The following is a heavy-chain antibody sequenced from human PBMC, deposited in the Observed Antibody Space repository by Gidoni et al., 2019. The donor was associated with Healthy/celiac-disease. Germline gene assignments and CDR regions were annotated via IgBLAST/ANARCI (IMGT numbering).Heavy chain of an antibody. CDR1: GFTFSSYA. J-gene: IGHJ4*02. D-gene: IGHD3-22*01. CDR2: ISYDGSNK. V-gene: IGHV3-30-3*01. CDR3: ARDLYYDSSGYYPQVGY. Sequence: QVQLVESGGGVVQPGRSLRLSCAASGFTFSSYAMHWVRQAPGKGLEWVAVISYDGSNKYYADSVKGRFTISRDNSKNTVYLQMNSLRAEDTAVYYCARDLYYDSSGYYPQVGYWGQGTLVTVSS.